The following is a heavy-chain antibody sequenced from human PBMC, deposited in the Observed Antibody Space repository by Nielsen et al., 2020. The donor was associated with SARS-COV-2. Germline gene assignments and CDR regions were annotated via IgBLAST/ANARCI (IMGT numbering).Heavy chain of an antibody. CDR3: ATHWVSSGWYGFGDY. J-gene: IGHJ4*02. Sequence: GESLKISCAASGFTFDDYGMSWVRQAPGKGLEWVSGINWNGGSTGYADSVKGRFTISRDNAKNSLYLQMNSLRAEDTALYYCATHWVSSGWYGFGDYWGQGTLVTVSS. CDR2: INWNGGST. D-gene: IGHD6-19*01. V-gene: IGHV3-20*04. CDR1: GFTFDDYG.